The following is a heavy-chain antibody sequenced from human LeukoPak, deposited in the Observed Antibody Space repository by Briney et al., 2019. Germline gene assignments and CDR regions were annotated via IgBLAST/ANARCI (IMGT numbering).Heavy chain of an antibody. D-gene: IGHD3-9*01. V-gene: IGHV4-34*01. CDR2: INHSGST. CDR1: GGSFSGYY. CDR3: ASGRLAFDY. Sequence: PSETLSLTCAVYGGSFSGYYWSWIRQPPGKGLEWIGEINHSGSTNYNPSLKSRVTISVDMSKNQFSLKLSSVTAADTAVYYCASGRLAFDYWGQGTLVTVSS. J-gene: IGHJ4*02.